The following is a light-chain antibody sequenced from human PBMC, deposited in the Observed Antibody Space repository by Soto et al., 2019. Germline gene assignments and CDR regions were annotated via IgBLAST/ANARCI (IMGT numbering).Light chain of an antibody. CDR3: QAWDSSTYVV. Sequence: SYELTQPPSVSVSPGQTASITCSGAKLGDKYACWYQQKPGQSPVLVIYQDSKRPSGIPERVSGSNSGNTATLTIIGTQAMDEADYYCQAWDSSTYVVVGGGTKVTVL. V-gene: IGLV3-1*01. CDR2: QDS. J-gene: IGLJ2*01. CDR1: KLGDKY.